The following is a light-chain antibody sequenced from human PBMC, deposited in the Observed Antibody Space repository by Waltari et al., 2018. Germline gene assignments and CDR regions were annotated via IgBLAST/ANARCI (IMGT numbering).Light chain of an antibody. CDR2: EDT. Sequence: QSALTQPASVSGSPGQSITISCTGTSSDVGNYNFVSWYQHHPGKAPRLMIYEDTKRPSGVSNPFPGSKSGHTASLTIPGLQAEDEAYYFCCSNTDSTTLVFGGGTGLTVL. J-gene: IGLJ2*01. V-gene: IGLV2-23*01. CDR1: SSDVGNYNF. CDR3: CSNTDSTTLV.